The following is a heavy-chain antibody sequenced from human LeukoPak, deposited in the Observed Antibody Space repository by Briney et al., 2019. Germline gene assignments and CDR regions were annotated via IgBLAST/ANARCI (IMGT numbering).Heavy chain of an antibody. V-gene: IGHV4-30-2*01. CDR2: IYHSGST. CDR1: GGSISSGGYS. CDR3: ARFSTYYYYYGMDV. J-gene: IGHJ6*02. Sequence: PSQTLSLTCAVSGGSISSGGYSWSWIRQPPGKGLEWIGYIYHSGSTYYNPSLKSRVTISVDRSKNQFSLKLSSVTAADTAVYYCARFSTYYYYYGMDVWGQGTTVTVSS. D-gene: IGHD2-2*01.